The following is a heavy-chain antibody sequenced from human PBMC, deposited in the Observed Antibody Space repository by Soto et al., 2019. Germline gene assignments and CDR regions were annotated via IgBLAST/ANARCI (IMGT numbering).Heavy chain of an antibody. CDR3: TTDGLGLYCSDTSCYYKSNWFDP. D-gene: IGHD2-2*01. CDR1: GFTFSNAW. Sequence: EVQLVESGGGLVKPGGSLRLSCAASGFTFSNAWMSWVRQAPGKGLEWVGRIKSKTDGGTTDYAAPVKGRFTISTDDSKNTLYLQMNSLKTEDTAVYYCTTDGLGLYCSDTSCYYKSNWFDPWGQGTLVTVSS. V-gene: IGHV3-15*01. CDR2: IKSKTDGGTT. J-gene: IGHJ5*02.